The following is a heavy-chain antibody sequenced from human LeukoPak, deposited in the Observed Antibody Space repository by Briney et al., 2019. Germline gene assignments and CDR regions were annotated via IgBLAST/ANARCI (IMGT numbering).Heavy chain of an antibody. J-gene: IGHJ4*02. D-gene: IGHD3-10*01. CDR3: ASFLYYGSGSYYRSYFDY. CDR1: GGSISSYY. CDR2: IYYSGST. V-gene: IGHV4-59*12. Sequence: SETLSLTCTVSGGSISSYYWSWIRQPPGKGLEWIGYIYYSGSTNYNPSLKSRVTISVDTSKNQFSLKLSSVTAADTAVYYCASFLYYGSGSYYRSYFDYWGQGTLVTVSS.